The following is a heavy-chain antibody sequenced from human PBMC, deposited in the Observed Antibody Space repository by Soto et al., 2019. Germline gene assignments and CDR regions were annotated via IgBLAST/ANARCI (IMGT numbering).Heavy chain of an antibody. J-gene: IGHJ4*02. CDR1: GXTFTSYG. D-gene: IGHD3-3*01. CDR3: ARTPNDFWSGMYFDY. CDR2: ISAYNGNT. V-gene: IGHV1-18*01. Sequence: ASVKVSCKASGXTFTSYGISWVRQAPGQGLEWMGWISAYNGNTNYAQKLQGRVTMTTDTSTSTAYMELRSLRSDDTAVYYCARTPNDFWSGMYFDYWGQGTLVTVSS.